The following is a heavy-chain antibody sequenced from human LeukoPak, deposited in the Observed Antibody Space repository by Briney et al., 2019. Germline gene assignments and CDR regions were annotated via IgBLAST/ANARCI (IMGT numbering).Heavy chain of an antibody. J-gene: IGHJ6*03. CDR1: GGSISSSSYY. Sequence: SETLSLTCTVSGGSISSSSYYWGWIRQPPGKGLEWIGSIYYSGSTYYNPSLKSRVTISVDTSKNQFSLKLSSVTAADTAVYYCAREIRGYSGYDTPELDLYYYYYHMDVWGKGTTVTVSS. CDR3: AREIRGYSGYDTPELDLYYYYYHMDV. D-gene: IGHD5-12*01. V-gene: IGHV4-39*07. CDR2: IYYSGST.